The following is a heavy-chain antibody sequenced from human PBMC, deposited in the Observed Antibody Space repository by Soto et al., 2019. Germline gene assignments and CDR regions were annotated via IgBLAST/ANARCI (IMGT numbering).Heavy chain of an antibody. CDR3: AGGGNSDIDY. D-gene: IGHD2-21*02. CDR2: IIPILGIA. Sequence: QVQLVQSGAEVKKPGSSVKVSCKASGGTFSSYTISWVRQAPGQGLEWMGRIIPILGIANYAQRFQGKVTITAEKSTSTAYMELCSLRSEDTAVYYCAGGGNSDIDYWGQGTLVTVSS. J-gene: IGHJ4*02. V-gene: IGHV1-69*02. CDR1: GGTFSSYT.